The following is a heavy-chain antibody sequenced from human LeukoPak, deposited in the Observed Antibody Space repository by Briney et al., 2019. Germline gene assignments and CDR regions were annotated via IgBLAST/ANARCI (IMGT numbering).Heavy chain of an antibody. CDR3: ARAYSSSWYFNWFDP. J-gene: IGHJ5*02. Sequence: SETLSLTCTVSGYSISSGYYWGWIRQPPGKGLEWIGNIYPSGTTYYNPSLKTRVTISVGTSKNQFSLKLSSVTAADTAVYFCARAYSSSWYFNWFDPWGQGTLVTVSS. CDR2: IYPSGTT. V-gene: IGHV4-38-2*02. CDR1: GYSISSGYY. D-gene: IGHD6-13*01.